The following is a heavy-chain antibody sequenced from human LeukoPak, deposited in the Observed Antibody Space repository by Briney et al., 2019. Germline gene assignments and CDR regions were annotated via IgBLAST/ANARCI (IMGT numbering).Heavy chain of an antibody. D-gene: IGHD3-16*01. J-gene: IGHJ5*02. CDR2: IQPDGREQ. CDR3: ASQSYARFDP. CDR1: GLTFSSRW. V-gene: IGHV3-7*01. Sequence: GGSLRHSCAASGLTFSSRWMSWVRQAPGKGLEWLGNIQPDGREQYPVDSVKGRFTISRDNARNSLFLEMNSLRVEDTAVYYCASQSYARFDPWGQGTLVTVSS.